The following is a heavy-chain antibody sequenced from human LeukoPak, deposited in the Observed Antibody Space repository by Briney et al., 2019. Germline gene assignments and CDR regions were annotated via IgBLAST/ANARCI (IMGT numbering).Heavy chain of an antibody. J-gene: IGHJ4*02. Sequence: GGPLRLSCAASGFTFSSYSMNWVRQAPGKGLEWVSSISSSSYIYYADSVKGRFTISRDNAKNSLYLQMNSLRAEDTAVYYCARVTPYSSWFPLDYWGQGTLVTVSS. V-gene: IGHV3-21*01. CDR2: ISSSSYI. D-gene: IGHD6-13*01. CDR3: ARVTPYSSWFPLDY. CDR1: GFTFSSYS.